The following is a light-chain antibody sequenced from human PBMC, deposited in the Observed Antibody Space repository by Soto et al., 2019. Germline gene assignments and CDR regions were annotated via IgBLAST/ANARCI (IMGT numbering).Light chain of an antibody. CDR3: QQYNDYRLT. CDR2: DAS. CDR1: QSISGW. V-gene: IGKV1-5*01. J-gene: IGKJ1*01. Sequence: DIQMTQSPSTLSASVGDRVTIPCRASQSISGWLAWYQQKPGKAPKLLIYDASSLESGVPSRFSGSGSGTEFNLTISSLQLDDFATYYCQQYNDYRLTFGQGTKVEIK.